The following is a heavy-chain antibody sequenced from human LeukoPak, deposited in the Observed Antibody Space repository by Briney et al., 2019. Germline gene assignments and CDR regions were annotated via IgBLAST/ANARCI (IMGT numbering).Heavy chain of an antibody. CDR3: ARHLRDSSGYYRLPFDI. CDR2: IIPIFGTA. CDR1: GGTFSSYA. D-gene: IGHD3-22*01. V-gene: IGHV1-69*13. Sequence: RASVKVSCKASGGTFSSYAISWVRQAPGQGLEWMGGIIPIFGTANYAQKFQGRVTITADESTSTAYMELSSLRSEDTAVYYCARHLRDSSGYYRLPFDIWGQGTMVTVSS. J-gene: IGHJ3*02.